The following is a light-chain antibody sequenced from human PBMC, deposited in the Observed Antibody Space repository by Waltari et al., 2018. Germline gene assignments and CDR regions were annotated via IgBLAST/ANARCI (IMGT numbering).Light chain of an antibody. J-gene: IGKJ1*01. CDR1: QSVSSN. CDR2: GAS. CDR3: QQYDNWRT. V-gene: IGKV3-15*01. Sequence: EIVLTQSPATLSVSPGERATLSCRASQSVSSNLAWYQQKPGQAPRLLIYGASARATGIPARFSGSGSWTDFTLTISSLQSEDFAVYYCQQYDNWRTFGQGTKVEIK.